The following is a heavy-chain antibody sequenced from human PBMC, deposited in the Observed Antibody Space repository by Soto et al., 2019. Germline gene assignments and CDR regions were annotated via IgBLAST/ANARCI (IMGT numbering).Heavy chain of an antibody. CDR1: GFTFSDYY. J-gene: IGHJ4*02. CDR3: ARDSPPYCSGGSCPVD. CDR2: ISSSSSYT. V-gene: IGHV3-11*06. Sequence: GGSLRLSCAASGFTFSDYYMSWIRQAPGKGLEWVSYISSSSSYTNYADSVKGRFTISRGNAKNSLYLQMNSLRAEDTAVYYCARDSPPYCSGGSCPVDWGQGTLVTVSS. D-gene: IGHD2-15*01.